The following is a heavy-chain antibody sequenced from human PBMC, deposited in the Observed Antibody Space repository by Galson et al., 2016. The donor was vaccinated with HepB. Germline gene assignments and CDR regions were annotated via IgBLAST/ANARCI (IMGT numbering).Heavy chain of an antibody. D-gene: IGHD3-22*01. CDR2: ISWNSGSI. CDR1: GFTLDHYA. CDR3: AKDSGAYYYDSSGYRRNAFDI. V-gene: IGHV3-9*01. J-gene: IGHJ3*02. Sequence: SLRLSCAASGFTLDHYAMHWVRQAPGKGLELVSGISWNSGSIGYADSVKGRFTISRDNAKNSLYLQMNSLRAGDTALYYCAKDSGAYYYDSSGYRRNAFDIWGQGTMVTVSS.